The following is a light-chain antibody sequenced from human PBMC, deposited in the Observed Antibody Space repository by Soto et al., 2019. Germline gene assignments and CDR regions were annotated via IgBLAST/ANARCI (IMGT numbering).Light chain of an antibody. CDR1: QSVRSN. Sequence: ELALTQSPGTLSLSPGERATLSCRASQSVRSNLAWYQQKPGQAPRLLIYGVSSRATGIPDRFSGSGSGTDFSLTISSLEPEDFAVYYCQQRSHWPRTFGQGTKVDIK. J-gene: IGKJ1*01. V-gene: IGKV3-11*01. CDR3: QQRSHWPRT. CDR2: GVS.